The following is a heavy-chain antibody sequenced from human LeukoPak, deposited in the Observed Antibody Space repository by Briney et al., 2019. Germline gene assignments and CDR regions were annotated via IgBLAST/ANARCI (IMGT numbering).Heavy chain of an antibody. CDR3: ARSPLSVRGVFNWFDP. V-gene: IGHV1-18*01. J-gene: IGHJ5*02. CDR2: ISAYNGNT. D-gene: IGHD3-10*01. CDR1: GYTFTSYA. Sequence: ASVKVSCKASGYTFTSYAMNWVRQAPGQGLEWMGWISAYNGNTNYAQKLQGRVTMTTDTSTSTAYMELRSLRSDDTAVYYCARSPLSVRGVFNWFDPWGQGTLVTVSS.